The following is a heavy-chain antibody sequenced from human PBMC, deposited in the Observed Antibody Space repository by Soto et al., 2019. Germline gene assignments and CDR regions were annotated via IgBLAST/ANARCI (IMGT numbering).Heavy chain of an antibody. V-gene: IGHV4-31*03. J-gene: IGHJ6*02. D-gene: IGHD3-10*01. CDR3: ARDSPFMVRGFNYYYGMDV. Sequence: PSETLSLTCTVSGGSISSGGYYWSWIRQHPGKGLEWIGYIYYSGSTYYNPSLKSRVTISVDTSKNQFSLKLSSVTAADTAVYYCARDSPFMVRGFNYYYGMDVWGQGTTVTVSS. CDR1: GGSISSGGYY. CDR2: IYYSGST.